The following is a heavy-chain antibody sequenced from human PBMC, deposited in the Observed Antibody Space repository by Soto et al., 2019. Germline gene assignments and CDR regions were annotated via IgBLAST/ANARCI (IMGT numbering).Heavy chain of an antibody. J-gene: IGHJ6*02. CDR2: IYPGDSDT. D-gene: IGHD5-12*01. Sequence: GESLKISCKGSGYSFTSYWIGWVRQMPGKRLECMGIIYPGDSDTRYSPSFQGQVTISADKSISTAYMELRSLRSEDTALYFCARDRGSLGGYSGTTPRALDVWGQGTTVTVSS. CDR1: GYSFTSYW. CDR3: ARDRGSLGGYSGTTPRALDV. V-gene: IGHV5-51*01.